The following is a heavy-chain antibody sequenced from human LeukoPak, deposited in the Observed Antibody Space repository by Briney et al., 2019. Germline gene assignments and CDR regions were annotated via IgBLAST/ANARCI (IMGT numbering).Heavy chain of an antibody. V-gene: IGHV3-64*01. Sequence: GGSLRLSCAASGFTFSSYTMNWVRQAPGKGLEYVSTINSNGGSTYYANSVKGRFTISRDNSKNTLYLQVGSLTAEDMAVYYCARKAYGQDHFDYWGQGTLVTVSS. J-gene: IGHJ4*02. CDR3: ARKAYGQDHFDY. CDR1: GFTFSSYT. CDR2: INSNGGST. D-gene: IGHD3-16*01.